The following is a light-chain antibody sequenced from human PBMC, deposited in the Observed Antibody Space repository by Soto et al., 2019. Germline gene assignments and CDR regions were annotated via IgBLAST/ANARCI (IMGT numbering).Light chain of an antibody. CDR3: SSYTSSTPLV. V-gene: IGLV2-14*01. Sequence: QSALTQPASVSGSPGQSITISCTGTSSDVGGYNYVSWYQQHPAKAPKLMIYEVNNRPSGVSNRFSGSKSGNTASLTISGLQAEYEADYYCSSYTSSTPLVFGTGTKLTVL. J-gene: IGLJ1*01. CDR2: EVN. CDR1: SSDVGGYNY.